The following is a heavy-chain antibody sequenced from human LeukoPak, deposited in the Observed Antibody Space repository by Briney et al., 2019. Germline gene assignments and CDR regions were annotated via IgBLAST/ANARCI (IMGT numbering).Heavy chain of an antibody. Sequence: GCIRGPPVIKKKWIGYISYSGSTHYSPSLKSRVTTSVDMSKTQFSLKLSSVTAADSAVYDCVRYSGGANHYADMDVWGEGTSVT. CDR2: ISYSGST. CDR3: VRYSGGANHYADMDV. D-gene: IGHD4/OR15-4a*01. V-gene: IGHV4-59*08. J-gene: IGHJ6*02.